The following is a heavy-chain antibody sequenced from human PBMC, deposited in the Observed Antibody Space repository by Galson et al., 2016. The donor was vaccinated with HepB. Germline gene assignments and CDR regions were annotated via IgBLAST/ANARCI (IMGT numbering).Heavy chain of an antibody. CDR2: MNPDRGNT. J-gene: IGHJ4*02. D-gene: IGHD1-14*01. V-gene: IGHV1-8*01. CDR3: ARAIRNRLLSEY. Sequence: SVKVSCKASGYRFRDYDVSWVRQAPGQGLEWMGWMNPDRGNTGYAQRLRGRIDMTSDASINTAYLELHSLRSEDTAVYYCARAIRNRLLSEYWGQGTLITVSS. CDR1: GYRFRDYD.